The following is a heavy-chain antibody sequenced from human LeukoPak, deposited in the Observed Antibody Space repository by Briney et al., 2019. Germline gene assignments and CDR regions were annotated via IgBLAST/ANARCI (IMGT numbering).Heavy chain of an antibody. V-gene: IGHV4-59*01. CDR1: GGSISSYY. Sequence: PSETLSLTCTVSGGSISSYYWSWIRQPPGKGLEWIGYIYYSGSNNYNPSLKSRVTISVDTSKNQFSLKLSSVTAADTAVYYCARERATVTTEYFDYWGQGTLVTVSS. CDR2: IYYSGSN. CDR3: ARERATVTTEYFDY. J-gene: IGHJ4*02. D-gene: IGHD4-11*01.